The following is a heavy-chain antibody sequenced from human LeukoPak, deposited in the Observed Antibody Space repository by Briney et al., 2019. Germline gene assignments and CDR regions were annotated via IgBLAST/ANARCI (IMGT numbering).Heavy chain of an antibody. V-gene: IGHV1-18*01. CDR2: ISAYNGNT. J-gene: IGHJ4*02. D-gene: IGHD2-21*02. Sequence: VASVKVSCKASGYTFTSYGISRVRQAPGQGLEWMGWISAYNGNTNYAQKLQGRVTMTTDTSTSTAYMELRSLRSDDTAVYYCARGSPNCGGDCYSDYWGQGTLVTVSS. CDR3: ARGSPNCGGDCYSDY. CDR1: GYTFTSYG.